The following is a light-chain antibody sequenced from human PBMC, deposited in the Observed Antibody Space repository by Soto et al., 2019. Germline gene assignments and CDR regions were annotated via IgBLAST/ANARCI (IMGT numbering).Light chain of an antibody. V-gene: IGKV3-15*01. CDR3: QQYNNWPPGT. J-gene: IGKJ1*01. CDR2: GAS. Sequence: EIVMTQXPATLSVSPGERATLSCRASQSVSSNLAWYQQKPGQAPRLLIYGASTRATGIPARFSGSGSGTELTLTISSLQAEDFAVYYYQQYNNWPPGTFGQGTKVEIK. CDR1: QSVSSN.